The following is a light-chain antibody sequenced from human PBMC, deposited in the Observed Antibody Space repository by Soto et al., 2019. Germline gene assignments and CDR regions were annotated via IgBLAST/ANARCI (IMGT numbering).Light chain of an antibody. Sequence: EVVMTQSPATLSVSPGAGATLSCRASQGIGDTLAWYQHKPGQTDRLLIYDTSTRATGVPARFSGSRSGTAGTLTIHSLQSEDCEVYYGQRYNNWPLTFGGGTKVDIK. CDR2: DTS. CDR1: QGIGDT. J-gene: IGKJ4*01. V-gene: IGKV3-15*01. CDR3: QRYNNWPLT.